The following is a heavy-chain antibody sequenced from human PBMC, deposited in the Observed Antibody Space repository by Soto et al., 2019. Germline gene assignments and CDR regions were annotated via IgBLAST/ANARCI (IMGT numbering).Heavy chain of an antibody. CDR2: ISVKNGDT. CDR1: GYTFFDYG. Sequence: QVQLVQSGAEVKKPGASVKVSCKASGYTFFDYGVSWVRQAPGQGLEWMAWISVKNGDTNYAQKFQGRVTMTTDTATNTGHMEVRSLRSDDTAVYYGARGVPERDYYSYDMDVWGTGTTVTVSS. V-gene: IGHV1-18*01. CDR3: ARGVPERDYYSYDMDV. J-gene: IGHJ6*03.